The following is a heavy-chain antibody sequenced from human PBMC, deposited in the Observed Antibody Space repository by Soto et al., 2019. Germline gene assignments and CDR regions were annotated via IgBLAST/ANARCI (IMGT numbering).Heavy chain of an antibody. CDR1: GLTFSNYA. V-gene: IGHV3-23*01. J-gene: IGHJ4*02. D-gene: IGHD1-7*01. CDR2: MSGSSSTT. CDR3: AKNQERELPRVIDF. Sequence: GGSLRLSCATSGLTFSNYAMSWVRQAPGGGLEWVSSMSGSSSTTYHADSVRGRFTISRDRSKNTLYLQMSSLRAEDTALYYCAKNQERELPRVIDFWGQGTLVTVSS.